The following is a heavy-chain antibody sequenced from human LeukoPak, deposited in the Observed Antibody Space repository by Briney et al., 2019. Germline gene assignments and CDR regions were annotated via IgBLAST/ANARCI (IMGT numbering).Heavy chain of an antibody. J-gene: IGHJ4*02. CDR3: AKGGPQFFDY. V-gene: IGHV3-23*01. Sequence: GGSLRLSCVVSGFTFSDYAMSWVRQAPGKGLERVSTISGSGGRSYSEDPVKGRFTISRDNSRNTLYLQMNSLRVEDTAIYYCAKGGPQFFDYWGQGTLVTVPS. CDR2: ISGSGGRS. CDR1: GFTFSDYA. D-gene: IGHD5-24*01.